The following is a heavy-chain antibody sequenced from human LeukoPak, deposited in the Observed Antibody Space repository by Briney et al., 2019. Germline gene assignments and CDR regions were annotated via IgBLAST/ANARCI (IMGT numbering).Heavy chain of an antibody. J-gene: IGHJ6*04. CDR3: AELGITMIGGV. D-gene: IGHD3-10*02. CDR1: GFTFSSYG. CDR2: INWNGGST. V-gene: IGHV3-20*04. Sequence: GGSLRLSCAASGFTFSSYGMSWVRQAPGKGLEWVSGINWNGGSTGYADSVKGRFTISRDNAKNSLYLQMNSLRAEDTAVYYCAELGITMIGGVWGKGTTVTISS.